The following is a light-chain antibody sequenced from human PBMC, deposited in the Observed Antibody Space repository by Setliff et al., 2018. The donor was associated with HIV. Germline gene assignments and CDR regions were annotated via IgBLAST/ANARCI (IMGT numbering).Light chain of an antibody. V-gene: IGLV1-44*01. CDR3: AAWDDSLNGSWV. J-gene: IGLJ3*02. Sequence: QFVLTQPPSASGTPGQRVTISCSGSSSNIGSNTVNWYQQLPGTAPKLLIYSNNQRPSGVPDRFSGSKSGTSASLAISGLQSEDEADYYCAAWDDSLNGSWVFGGGTKVTVL. CDR2: SNN. CDR1: SSNIGSNT.